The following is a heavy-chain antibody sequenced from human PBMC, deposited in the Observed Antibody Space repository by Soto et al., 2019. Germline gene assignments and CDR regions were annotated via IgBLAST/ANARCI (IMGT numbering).Heavy chain of an antibody. D-gene: IGHD2-8*01. V-gene: IGHV1-18*01. Sequence: ASVKVSCKASVGTFTSYGISWVRQAPGQGLEWMGWISAYNGNTNYAQKLQGRVTMTTDTSTSTAYMELRSLRSDDTAVYYCARDRYCTNGVCYIEGVGPFDPWGQGTLVTVSS. CDR3: ARDRYCTNGVCYIEGVGPFDP. J-gene: IGHJ5*02. CDR1: VGTFTSYG. CDR2: ISAYNGNT.